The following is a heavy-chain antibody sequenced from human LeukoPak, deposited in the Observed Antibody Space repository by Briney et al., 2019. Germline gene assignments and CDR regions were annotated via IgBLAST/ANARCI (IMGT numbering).Heavy chain of an antibody. CDR3: ARVRTPRWGFDY. V-gene: IGHV4-34*01. Sequence: SETLSLTCAVYGGSFSGYYWSWIRQPPGKGLEWIGEINHSGSTNYNPSLKSRVTISVDTSKNQFSLKLSSVTAADTAVYYCARVRTPRWGFDYWGQGTLVTVSS. J-gene: IGHJ4*02. D-gene: IGHD1/OR15-1a*01. CDR1: GGSFSGYY. CDR2: INHSGST.